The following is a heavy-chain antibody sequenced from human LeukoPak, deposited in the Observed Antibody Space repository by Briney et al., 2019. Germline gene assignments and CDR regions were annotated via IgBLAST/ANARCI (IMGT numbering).Heavy chain of an antibody. CDR3: ARVRSGYSYGPFDY. CDR2: IYYRGST. Sequence: KPPETLSLTCTVSGGSIGSYYWSWIRQPPGKGVEWIGYIYYRGSTNYNPSLKSRVTISIDTSKNQFSLKLSSVTAADTAVYYCARVRSGYSYGPFDYWGQGTLVTVSS. D-gene: IGHD5-18*01. CDR1: GGSIGSYY. J-gene: IGHJ4*02. V-gene: IGHV4-59*01.